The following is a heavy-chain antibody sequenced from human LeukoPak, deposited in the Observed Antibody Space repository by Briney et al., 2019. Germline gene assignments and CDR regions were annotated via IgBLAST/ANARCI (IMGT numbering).Heavy chain of an antibody. CDR3: ANREEAEAGTIEN. D-gene: IGHD6-19*01. CDR2: ISSSSSYI. Sequence: GGSLRLSCAASGFTFSSYGMNWVRQAPGKGLEWVSLISSSSSYIYYADSVKGRFTISRDNAKNSLYLQMNSLRVEDTAIYYCANREEAEAGTIENWGQGTLVTVSS. V-gene: IGHV3-21*06. J-gene: IGHJ4*02. CDR1: GFTFSSYG.